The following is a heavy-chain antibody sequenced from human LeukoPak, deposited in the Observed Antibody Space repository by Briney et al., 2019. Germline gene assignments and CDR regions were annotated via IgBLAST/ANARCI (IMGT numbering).Heavy chain of an antibody. Sequence: ASVKVSCKASGGTFSSYAISWVRQAPGQGLEWMGGFIPIFGTANYAQKFQGRVTITADESTSTAYMELSSLRSEDTAVYYCAKGNYYDSSGYYLSRGLGFDYWGQGTLVTVSS. J-gene: IGHJ4*02. CDR2: FIPIFGTA. CDR1: GGTFSSYA. D-gene: IGHD3-22*01. V-gene: IGHV1-69*13. CDR3: AKGNYYDSSGYYLSRGLGFDY.